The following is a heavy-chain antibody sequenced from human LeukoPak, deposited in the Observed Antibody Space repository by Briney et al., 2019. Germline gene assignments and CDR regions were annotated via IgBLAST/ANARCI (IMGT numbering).Heavy chain of an antibody. CDR1: GFTFSSYW. CDR2: IKQDGSEK. J-gene: IGHJ4*02. Sequence: GGSLRLSCAASGFTFSSYWMSWVRQAPGKGLEWVANIKQDGSEKYYVDSAKGRFTISRDNAKNSLYLQMNSLRAEDTAVYYCARVSSSAIFDYWGQGTLVTVSS. V-gene: IGHV3-7*01. D-gene: IGHD6-6*01. CDR3: ARVSSSAIFDY.